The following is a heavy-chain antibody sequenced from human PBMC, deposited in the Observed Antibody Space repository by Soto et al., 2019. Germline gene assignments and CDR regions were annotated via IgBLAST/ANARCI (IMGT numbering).Heavy chain of an antibody. CDR3: TTDIEYYYYYGMDV. Sequence: XGSLRLSCAASGFTFSNAWMSWVRQAPGKGLEWVGRIKSKTDGGTTDYAAPVKGRFTISRDDSKNTLYLQMNSLKTEDTAVYYCTTDIEYYYYYGMDVWGQGTTVTVSS. D-gene: IGHD1-26*01. CDR1: GFTFSNAW. V-gene: IGHV3-15*01. CDR2: IKSKTDGGTT. J-gene: IGHJ6*02.